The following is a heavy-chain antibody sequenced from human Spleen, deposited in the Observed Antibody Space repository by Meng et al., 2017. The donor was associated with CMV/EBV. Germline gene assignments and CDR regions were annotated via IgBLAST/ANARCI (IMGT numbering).Heavy chain of an antibody. CDR2: ISYDGTNK. CDR1: GFTFSNYA. CDR3: ASQYRPETYYYYNIDV. V-gene: IGHV3-30*04. J-gene: IGHJ6*02. D-gene: IGHD3-16*02. Sequence: GGSLRLSCEASGFTFSNYAMHWVRQAPGKGLEWVAVISYDGTNKYYADSVKGRFTISKDNSKNTLYLQMNSLRAEDTAVYYCASQYRPETYYYYNIDVWGQGTTVTVSS.